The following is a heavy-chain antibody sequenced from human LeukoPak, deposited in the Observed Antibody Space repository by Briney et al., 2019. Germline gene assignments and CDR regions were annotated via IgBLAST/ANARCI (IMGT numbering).Heavy chain of an antibody. D-gene: IGHD2-15*01. J-gene: IGHJ2*01. CDR1: GGSFSGYY. V-gene: IGHV4-34*01. Sequence: PSETLSLTCAVYGGSFSGYYWSWIRQPPGKGLEWIGEINHSGSTNYNPSLKSRVTISVDTSKNQFSLKLSSVTAADTAVYYCARLGYCSGGSCYYWYFDLWGRGTLVTVSS. CDR2: INHSGST. CDR3: ARLGYCSGGSCYYWYFDL.